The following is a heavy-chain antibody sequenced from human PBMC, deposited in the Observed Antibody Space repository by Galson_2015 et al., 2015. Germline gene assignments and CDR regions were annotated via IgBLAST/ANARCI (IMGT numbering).Heavy chain of an antibody. J-gene: IGHJ4*02. D-gene: IGHD3-3*01. V-gene: IGHV3-21*01. Sequence: SLRLSCAASEFTFSSYYMSWVRQAPGKGLEWVSYISSTTTYIYYADSVKGRFTISRDNAKNSLYLQMNSLGAEDTAVYYCARQNWDYDICSGEYPTNFDDWGKGTLAAASS. CDR3: ARQNWDYDICSGEYPTNFDD. CDR1: EFTFSSYY. CDR2: ISSTTTYI.